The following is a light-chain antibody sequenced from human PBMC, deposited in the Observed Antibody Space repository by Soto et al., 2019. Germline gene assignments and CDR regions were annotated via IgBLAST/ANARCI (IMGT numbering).Light chain of an antibody. J-gene: IGLJ2*01. CDR3: QSYDSSLNGVV. V-gene: IGLV1-44*01. CDR1: NSNIGTYT. Sequence: QLVLTQPPSASGTPGQRVTISCFGSNSNIGTYTVNWYQQHPGTAPKLLIYSSNQRPSGVPDRFSGSKSGTSASLAISGLQSGDEADYYCQSYDSSLNGVVFGGGTQLTVL. CDR2: SSN.